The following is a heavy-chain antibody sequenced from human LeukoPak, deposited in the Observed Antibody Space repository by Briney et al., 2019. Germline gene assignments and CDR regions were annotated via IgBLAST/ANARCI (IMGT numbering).Heavy chain of an antibody. CDR2: ISAYNGNT. D-gene: IGHD5-24*01. CDR1: GYTFTSYG. Sequence: ASMKVSCKASGYTFTSYGISWVRQAPGQGLEWMGWISAYNGNTNYAQKLQGRVTMTTDTSTSTAYMELRSLRSDDTAVYYCARDRVLRDGYNTGFDAFDIWGQGTMVTVSS. V-gene: IGHV1-18*01. CDR3: ARDRVLRDGYNTGFDAFDI. J-gene: IGHJ3*02.